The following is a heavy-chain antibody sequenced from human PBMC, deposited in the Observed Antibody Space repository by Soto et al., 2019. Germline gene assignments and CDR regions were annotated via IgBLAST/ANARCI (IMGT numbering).Heavy chain of an antibody. J-gene: IGHJ6*02. D-gene: IGHD2-15*01. V-gene: IGHV3-15*07. CDR3: TTCLIGYCSGGSCYYYYYYGMDV. CDR2: IKSKTDGGTT. Sequence: LRLSCAASGFTFSNAWMNWVRQAPGKGLEWVGRIKSKTDGGTTDYAAPVKGRFTISRDDSKNTLYLQMNSLKTEDTAVYYCTTCLIGYCSGGSCYYYYYYGMDVWGQGTTVTVSS. CDR1: GFTFSNAW.